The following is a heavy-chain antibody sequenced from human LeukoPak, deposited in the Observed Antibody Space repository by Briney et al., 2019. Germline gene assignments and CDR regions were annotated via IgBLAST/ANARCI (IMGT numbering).Heavy chain of an antibody. Sequence: ASVKVSCKASGYTVSGYYMHWVRQAPGQGLEWMGWINPNSGGTNYAQKFQGRVTMTSDTSISPAYMELSELRSDDTAVYYCARFPIGVVVTAISSVRLGALDIWRRGTRDTVFS. CDR3: ARFPIGVVVTAISSVRLGALDI. V-gene: IGHV1-2*02. CDR1: GYTVSGYY. J-gene: IGHJ3*02. D-gene: IGHD2-21*02. CDR2: INPNSGGT.